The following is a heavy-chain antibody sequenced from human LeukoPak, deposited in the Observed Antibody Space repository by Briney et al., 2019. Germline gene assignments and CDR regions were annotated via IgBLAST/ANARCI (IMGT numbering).Heavy chain of an antibody. J-gene: IGHJ4*02. CDR2: INHDGSDI. CDR3: AKGVVGGRRDYYSYFDS. V-gene: IGHV3-74*01. CDR1: GFTVSTYV. D-gene: IGHD3-22*01. Sequence: GGSLRLSCAVSGFTVSTYVMHWVRRAPGEGLVWVSRINHDGSDISYADSVKGRSTISRDNSRDTLFLQMDSLRVEDTAVYYCAKGVVGGRRDYYSYFDSWGQGTLVTVSS.